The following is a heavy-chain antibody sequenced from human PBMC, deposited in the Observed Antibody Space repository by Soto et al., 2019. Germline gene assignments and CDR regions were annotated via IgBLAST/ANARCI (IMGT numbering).Heavy chain of an antibody. CDR2: IYYSGST. J-gene: IGHJ6*02. V-gene: IGHV4-59*08. CDR1: GGSSISYY. D-gene: IGHD3-10*01. CDR3: VRHSKGSYFYYGMDV. Sequence: TLETLSLTCIVSGGSSISYYWSWIRQPTGKGLEWIGYIYYSGSTNYNPSLKSRVSMSVETSKSQFSLRLSSVTAADTAVYYCVRHSKGSYFYYGMDVWGQGTTVTVSS.